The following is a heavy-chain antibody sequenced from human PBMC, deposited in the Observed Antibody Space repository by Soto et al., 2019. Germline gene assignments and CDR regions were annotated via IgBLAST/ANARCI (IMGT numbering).Heavy chain of an antibody. D-gene: IGHD4-17*01. CDR1: GYTLTSYD. J-gene: IGHJ4*02. V-gene: IGHV1-8*01. Sequence: GASVKVSCKASGYTLTSYDINWVRQATGQGLEWMGWMNPNSGNTGYAQKFQGRVTMTRNTSISTAYMELSSLRSEDTAVYYCARVSENYGPQSATRFDYWGQGTLVTVSS. CDR2: MNPNSGNT. CDR3: ARVSENYGPQSATRFDY.